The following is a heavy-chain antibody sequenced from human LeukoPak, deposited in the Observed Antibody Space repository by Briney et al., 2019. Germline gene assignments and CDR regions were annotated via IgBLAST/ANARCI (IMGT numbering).Heavy chain of an antibody. CDR1: GFTFNTYS. CDR2: IRSKAFGETA. J-gene: IGHJ4*02. Sequence: GGSLRLSCVASGFTFNTYSINWVRQAPGKGLEWVGFIRSKAFGETAEYAASVKGRFTISRDDSKSIAYLQMNSLKTEDTAVYYCTRDRGSSTPGDYWGQGTLVTVSS. CDR3: TRDRGSSTPGDY. V-gene: IGHV3-49*04. D-gene: IGHD2-15*01.